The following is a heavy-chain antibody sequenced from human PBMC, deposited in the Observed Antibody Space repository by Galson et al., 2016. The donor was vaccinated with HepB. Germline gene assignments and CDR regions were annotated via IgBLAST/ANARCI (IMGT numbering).Heavy chain of an antibody. J-gene: IGHJ4*02. CDR1: GFTFSTYA. CDR3: AKYRSATYYRDYFEY. V-gene: IGHV3-23*01. CDR2: ISGSGGSI. Sequence: SLRLSCAASGFTFSTYAMTWVRQAPGKGLEWVATISGSGGSIYYADSVKGRFTISRDNSKNTLFLQMKRLRDEDTALYYCAKYRSATYYRDYFEYWGQGTLVTVSS. D-gene: IGHD1-26*01.